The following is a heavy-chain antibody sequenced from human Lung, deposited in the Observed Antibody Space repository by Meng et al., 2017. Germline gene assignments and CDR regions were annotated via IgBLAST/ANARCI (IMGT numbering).Heavy chain of an antibody. CDR3: ARGPTTMAHDFDY. CDR1: GGSFSDYY. D-gene: IGHD4-11*01. V-gene: IGHV4-34*01. Sequence: HWGEGRLKPPETLSLTCVVSGGSFSDYYWSWIRQPPGKGLEWIGEINHSGSTNYNPSLESQATISVDTSQNNLSLKLSSVTAADSAVYYCARGPTTMAHDFDYWGQGTLVTVSS. CDR2: INHSGST. J-gene: IGHJ4*02.